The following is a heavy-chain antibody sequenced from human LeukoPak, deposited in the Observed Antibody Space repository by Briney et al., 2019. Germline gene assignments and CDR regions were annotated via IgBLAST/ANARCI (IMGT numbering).Heavy chain of an antibody. CDR2: MNPNSGNT. V-gene: IGHV1-8*01. D-gene: IGHD5-18*01. J-gene: IGHJ6*02. CDR1: GYTFTSYD. Sequence: GASVKVSCKASGYTFTSYDINWVRQATGQGLEWMGWMNPNSGNTGYAQKFQGRVTMTRNTSISTAYMELSSLRSEDTAVYYCARDVDTATYYGMDVWGQGTTVTVSS. CDR3: ARDVDTATYYGMDV.